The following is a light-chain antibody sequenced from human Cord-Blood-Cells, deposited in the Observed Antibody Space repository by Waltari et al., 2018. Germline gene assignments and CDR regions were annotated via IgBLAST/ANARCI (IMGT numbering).Light chain of an antibody. CDR3: QQYNNWPLT. J-gene: IGKJ4*01. CDR2: GAS. V-gene: IGKV3-15*01. Sequence: EIVMTQSPATLSVSRGERDTISCRASQSVSSNLAWYQQKPGQAPRLLIYGASTRATGIPARFSGSGSGTEFTLTISSLQSEDFAVYYCQQYNNWPLTFGGGTKVEIK. CDR1: QSVSSN.